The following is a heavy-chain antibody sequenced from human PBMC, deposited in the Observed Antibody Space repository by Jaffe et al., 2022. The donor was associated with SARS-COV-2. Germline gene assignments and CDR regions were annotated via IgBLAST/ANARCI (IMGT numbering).Heavy chain of an antibody. CDR2: ISSNGGST. D-gene: IGHD1-1*01. CDR3: VIKGTGTPRAFDI. J-gene: IGHJ3*02. CDR1: GFTFSSYA. Sequence: EVQLVESGGGLVQPGGSLRLSCSASGFTFSSYAMHWVRQAPGKGLEYVSAISSNGGSTYYADSVKGRFTISRDNSKNTLYLQMSSLRAEDTAVYYCVIKGTGTPRAFDIWGQGTMVTVSS. V-gene: IGHV3-64D*09.